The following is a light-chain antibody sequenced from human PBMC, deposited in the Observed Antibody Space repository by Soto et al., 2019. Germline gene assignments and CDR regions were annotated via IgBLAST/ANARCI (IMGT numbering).Light chain of an antibody. V-gene: IGLV2-14*01. Sequence: QSVLTQPASVSGSPGQSITISCTGTSSDVGGYNYVSWYQQQPGKAPKLIIYDVSSRPSGVSNRFSGSKSGNTASLTISGLKAEDEADYYCSSYTSSGTLVVFGGGTKLTVL. CDR2: DVS. CDR1: SSDVGGYNY. J-gene: IGLJ2*01. CDR3: SSYTSSGTLVV.